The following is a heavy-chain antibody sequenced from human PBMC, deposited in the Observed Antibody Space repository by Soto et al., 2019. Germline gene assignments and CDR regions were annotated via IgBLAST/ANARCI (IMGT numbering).Heavy chain of an antibody. CDR2: IYPGDSDT. CDR1: GYSFSIYW. D-gene: IGHD3-22*01. V-gene: IGHV5-51*01. CDR3: ARHGPRVYYDNSDYYYCGMDV. J-gene: IGHJ6*02. Sequence: GESLKISYKGSGYSFSIYWMGWVRQMPGKGQGRVGIIYPGDSDTRYSPSFQGQVTISADKSISTAYLQWSSLKASDTAMYYCARHGPRVYYDNSDYYYCGMDVWGQGTTVTVSS.